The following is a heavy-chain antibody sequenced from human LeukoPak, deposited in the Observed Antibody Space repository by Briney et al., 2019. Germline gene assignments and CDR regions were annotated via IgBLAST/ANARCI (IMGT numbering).Heavy chain of an antibody. CDR2: ISWNSGSI. CDR3: AKGSGDRTSLGIDC. D-gene: IGHD2-2*01. Sequence: GGSLRLSCAASGFTFDDYAMHWVRQAPGKGLEWVSGISWNSGSIAYADSVKGRFTISRDNAKNSLYLQMNSLRAEDMALYYCAKGSGDRTSLGIDCWGQGTLVTVSS. V-gene: IGHV3-9*03. J-gene: IGHJ4*02. CDR1: GFTFDDYA.